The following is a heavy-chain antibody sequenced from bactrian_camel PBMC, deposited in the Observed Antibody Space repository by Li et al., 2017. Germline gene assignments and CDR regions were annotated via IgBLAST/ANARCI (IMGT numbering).Heavy chain of an antibody. J-gene: IGHJ6*01. CDR3: ATANYGDSSMDA. Sequence: HVQLVESGGASVQSGGSLRLSCAASGFTFSSYRMYWVRQAPGKGLEWVSAISSGGGSTYYAGSVKGRFTISRDNANNTVYLQLNSLRTEDMAKYYCATANYGDSSMDAWGQGTQVTVS. V-gene: IGHV3S1*01. CDR2: ISSGGGST. D-gene: IGHD6*01. CDR1: GFTFSSYR.